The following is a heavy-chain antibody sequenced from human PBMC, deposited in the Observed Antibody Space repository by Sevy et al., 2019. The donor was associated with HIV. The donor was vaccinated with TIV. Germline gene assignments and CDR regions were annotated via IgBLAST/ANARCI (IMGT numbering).Heavy chain of an antibody. CDR2: FDPGDSET. D-gene: IGHD3-22*01. V-gene: IGHV5-51*01. J-gene: IGHJ4*02. CDR3: ARFYDSSGHFPSDY. Sequence: HGESLKISCKGSGYSSTNYWIAWVRQLPGEGLEWMGIFDPGDSETRYSPSFQGQVTTSADKSISTAYLHWSSLKASDTAMYYCARFYDSSGHFPSDYWGQGTLVTVSS. CDR1: GYSSTNYW.